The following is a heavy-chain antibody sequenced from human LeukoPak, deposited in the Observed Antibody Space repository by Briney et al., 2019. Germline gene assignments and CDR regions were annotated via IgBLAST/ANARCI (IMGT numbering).Heavy chain of an antibody. J-gene: IGHJ6*02. CDR1: GFTFSSYA. V-gene: IGHV3-23*01. CDR2: ISGSGGST. CDR3: AKDRHSSSWSLYYYYGMDV. D-gene: IGHD6-13*01. Sequence: GGSLRLSCAAPGFTFSSYAMSWVRQAPGKGLEWVSAISGSGGSTYYADSVKGRFTISRDNSKNTLYLQMNSLRAEDTAVYYCAKDRHSSSWSLYYYYGMDVWGQGTTVTVSS.